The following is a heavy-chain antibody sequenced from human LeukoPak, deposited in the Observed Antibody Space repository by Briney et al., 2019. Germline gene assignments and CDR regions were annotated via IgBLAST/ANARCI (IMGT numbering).Heavy chain of an antibody. D-gene: IGHD4-11*01. CDR3: AKDKRSKGALVYYYYVDV. CDR1: GFTFDDYA. CDR2: ISWDGGST. Sequence: GGSLRLSCAASGFTFDDYAMHWVRQAPGKGLEWVSLISWDGGSTYYADSVKGRFTISRDNSKNSLYLQMNSLRAEDTALYYCAKDKRSKGALVYYYYVDVWGKGTTVTVSS. V-gene: IGHV3-43D*03. J-gene: IGHJ6*03.